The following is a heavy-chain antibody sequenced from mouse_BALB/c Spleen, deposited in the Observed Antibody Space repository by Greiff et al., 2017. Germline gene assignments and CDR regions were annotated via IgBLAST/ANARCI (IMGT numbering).Heavy chain of an antibody. D-gene: IGHD2-1*01. Sequence: QVQLQQSGAELVRPGSSVKISCKASGYAFSSYWMNWVKQRPGQGLEWIGQIYPGDGDTNYNGKFKGKATLTADKSSSTAYMQLSSLTSEDSVIYFCARGGGNYVPDYWGQGTSVTVSS. J-gene: IGHJ4*01. CDR1: GYAFSSYW. V-gene: IGHV1-80*01. CDR2: IYPGDGDT. CDR3: ARGGGNYVPDY.